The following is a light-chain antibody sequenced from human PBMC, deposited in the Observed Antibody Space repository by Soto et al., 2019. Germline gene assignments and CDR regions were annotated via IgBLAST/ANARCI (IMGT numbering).Light chain of an antibody. J-gene: IGKJ2*01. Sequence: EIVLTQSPGTLSLSPGERATLSCRASQSVNGNYLTWYQQKPGQAPRLLIYGASTRATGTPDRFSGSGSGTVFTLTISRLEPEDFEVYYCQQYGSSFRYTFGQGTKLEIK. CDR3: QQYGSSFRYT. V-gene: IGKV3-20*01. CDR1: QSVNGNY. CDR2: GAS.